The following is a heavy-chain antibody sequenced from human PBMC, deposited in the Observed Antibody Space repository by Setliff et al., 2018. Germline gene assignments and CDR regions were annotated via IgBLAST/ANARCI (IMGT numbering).Heavy chain of an antibody. CDR1: GFTFSDSY. V-gene: IGHV3-11*04. Sequence: PGGSLRLSCAASGFTFSDSYMSWIRQAPGKGLEWVSYISSSASTIYYADSVKGRFTISRDNAKNSLYLQMNSLRAEDTAVYYCARFVVVPAEHFDYWGQGTLVTVLL. J-gene: IGHJ4*02. CDR2: ISSSASTI. D-gene: IGHD2-2*01. CDR3: ARFVVVPAEHFDY.